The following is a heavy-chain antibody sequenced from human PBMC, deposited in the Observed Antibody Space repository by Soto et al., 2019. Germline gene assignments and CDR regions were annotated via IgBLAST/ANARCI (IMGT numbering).Heavy chain of an antibody. V-gene: IGHV4-34*01. Sequence: SETRSLTWAVYGGSFSCYYWSWIRQPPGKGLEWIGEINHSGSTNYNPSLKSRVTISVDTSKNQFSLKLSSVTAADTAVYYCARGRGPMTYRSYYFDYWGQGTLVTVSS. CDR2: INHSGST. J-gene: IGHJ4*02. D-gene: IGHD1-26*01. CDR1: GGSFSCYY. CDR3: ARGRGPMTYRSYYFDY.